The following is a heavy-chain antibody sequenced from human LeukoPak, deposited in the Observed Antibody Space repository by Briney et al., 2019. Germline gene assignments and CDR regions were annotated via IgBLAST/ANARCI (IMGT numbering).Heavy chain of an antibody. Sequence: ASVKVSCKASGGTFSSYTISWVRQAPGQGLEWMGWISAYNGNTNYAQKLQGRVTMTTDTSTSTAYMELRSLRSDDTAVYYCARDMYAGFGELNAFDIWGQGTMVTVSS. CDR1: GGTFSSYT. D-gene: IGHD3-10*01. J-gene: IGHJ3*02. V-gene: IGHV1-18*01. CDR3: ARDMYAGFGELNAFDI. CDR2: ISAYNGNT.